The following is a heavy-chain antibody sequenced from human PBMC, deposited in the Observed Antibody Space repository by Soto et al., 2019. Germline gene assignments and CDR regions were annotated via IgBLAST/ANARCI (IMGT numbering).Heavy chain of an antibody. D-gene: IGHD2-21*01. CDR3: AKVSSGYCCGYSYSPEVFDI. CDR1: GFTFSSYA. V-gene: IGHV3-23*01. CDR2: ISGSGGST. Sequence: GGSLRLSCAASGFTFSSYAMSWVRQAPGKGLEWVSAISGSGGSTYYADSVKGRFTISRDNSKNTLYLQMNSLRAEDTAVYYCAKVSSGYCCGYSYSPEVFDIWSQGSMVTVSS. J-gene: IGHJ3*02.